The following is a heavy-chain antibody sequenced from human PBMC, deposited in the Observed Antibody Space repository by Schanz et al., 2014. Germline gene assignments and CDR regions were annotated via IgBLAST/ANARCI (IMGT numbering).Heavy chain of an antibody. J-gene: IGHJ4*01. D-gene: IGHD6-13*01. CDR3: AREQIMAAAGLVDY. Sequence: VQLLESGGGLVQPGGSLRLSCAASGFTFSDYYMSWIRQAPGKGLEWVSYISGTTTYTNYADSVKGRFTISRDNAKSSLYLQMNSLRAEDTAVYYCAREQIMAAAGLVDYWGRGTLVTVSS. CDR1: GFTFSDYY. V-gene: IGHV3-11*05. CDR2: ISGTTTYT.